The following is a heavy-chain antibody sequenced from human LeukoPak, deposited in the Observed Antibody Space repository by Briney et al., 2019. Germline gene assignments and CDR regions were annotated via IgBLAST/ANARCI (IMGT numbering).Heavy chain of an antibody. CDR2: IYYSGST. CDR3: ARDQDYSRGTAFDP. J-gene: IGHJ5*02. D-gene: IGHD4-11*01. Sequence: SETLSLTCTVSGGSISSGDYYWSWIRQPPGKGLEWIGYIYYSGSTYYNPSLKSRVTISVDTPKNQFSLKLSSVTAADTAVYYCARDQDYSRGTAFDPWGQGTLVTVSS. V-gene: IGHV4-30-4*08. CDR1: GGSISSGDYY.